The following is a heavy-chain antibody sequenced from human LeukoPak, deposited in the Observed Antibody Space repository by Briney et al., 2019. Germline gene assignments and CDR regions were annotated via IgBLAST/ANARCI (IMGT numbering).Heavy chain of an antibody. CDR3: AVAYGSSWQPY. D-gene: IGHD6-13*01. CDR1: GFTFRNYE. Sequence: GGSLGVSGAASGFTFRNYEMNWVRQAPGKGLEWVSYISSSGGTIYYADSVKGRFTISRDNAKNSLYLQMSSLRAEDTAVYYCAVAYGSSWQPYWPQGPLVTVSS. J-gene: IGHJ4*02. V-gene: IGHV3-48*03. CDR2: ISSSGGTI.